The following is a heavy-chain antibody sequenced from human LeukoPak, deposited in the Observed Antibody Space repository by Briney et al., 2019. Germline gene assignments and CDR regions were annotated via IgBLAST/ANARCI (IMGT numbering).Heavy chain of an antibody. Sequence: GGSLRLSCAASGFTFSNYAMSWVRQAPGKGLVWVSRINRDGRSTIYADSVRGRFTVSRENAKNTLYLQMNSLRAEDTAVYYCVRDVWGDRDGFFDNWGQGSLVTVSS. D-gene: IGHD5-24*01. J-gene: IGHJ4*02. CDR2: INRDGRST. V-gene: IGHV3-74*01. CDR1: GFTFSNYA. CDR3: VRDVWGDRDGFFDN.